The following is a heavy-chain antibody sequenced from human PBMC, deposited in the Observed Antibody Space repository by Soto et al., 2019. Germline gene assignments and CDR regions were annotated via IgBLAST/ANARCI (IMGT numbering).Heavy chain of an antibody. CDR3: ATPGEYSSSGYFDY. CDR1: GGSISSRSYY. D-gene: IGHD6-6*01. V-gene: IGHV4-39*01. CDR2: IYYSGST. Sequence: QLQLQESGPGLVKPSETLSLTCIVSGGSISSRSYYWGWIRQPPGKGLEWIGSIYYSGSTYYNPSLKSRVTISVDTSKNQFSLKLSSVTAADTAVYYCATPGEYSSSGYFDYWGQGTLVTVSS. J-gene: IGHJ4*02.